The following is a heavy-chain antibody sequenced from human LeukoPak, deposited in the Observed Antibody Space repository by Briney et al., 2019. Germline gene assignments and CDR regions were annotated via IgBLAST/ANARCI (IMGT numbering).Heavy chain of an antibody. CDR3: ARHRRGDPFDY. J-gene: IGHJ4*02. V-gene: IGHV4-34*01. D-gene: IGHD3-10*01. Sequence: SETLSLTCAVYGGSFSGYYWSWIRQPPGRGLEWIGEISHSGSTNYNPSLESRVTISVDTSKNQFSLKLSSVTAADTAVYYCARHRRGDPFDYWGQGTLVTVSS. CDR2: ISHSGST. CDR1: GGSFSGYY.